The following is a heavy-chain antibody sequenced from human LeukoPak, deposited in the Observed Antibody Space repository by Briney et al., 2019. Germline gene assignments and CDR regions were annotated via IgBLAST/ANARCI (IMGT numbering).Heavy chain of an antibody. J-gene: IGHJ4*02. V-gene: IGHV1-69*04. CDR2: IIPILGIA. D-gene: IGHD3-9*01. CDR1: GGTFSSYA. CDR3: ASSTLTGYWDQAN. Sequence: SVKVSCKASGGTFSSYAISWVRQAPGQGLEWMGRIIPILGIANYAQKFQGRVTITADKSTSTAYMELSSLRSEDTAVYYCASSTLTGYWDQANWGQGTLVTVSS.